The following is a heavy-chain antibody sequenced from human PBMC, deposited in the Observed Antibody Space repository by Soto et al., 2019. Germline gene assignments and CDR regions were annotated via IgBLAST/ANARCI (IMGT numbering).Heavy chain of an antibody. CDR2: IHSGGST. J-gene: IGHJ5*02. D-gene: IGHD1-26*01. V-gene: IGHV3-66*01. CDR3: ARGGPPTSNWFDP. Sequence: EVQLVESGGGLVQPGGSLRLSCAASGFTVSNNYIKWVRQAPGKGLEWVSVIHSGGSTYYADSVKGRFTISRDNSKNTLYLQMNSLRAEDTAVYYCARGGPPTSNWFDPWGQGTLVTVSS. CDR1: GFTVSNNY.